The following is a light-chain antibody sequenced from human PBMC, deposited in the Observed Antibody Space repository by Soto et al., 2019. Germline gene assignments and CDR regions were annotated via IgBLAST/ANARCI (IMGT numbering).Light chain of an antibody. CDR3: QQYNSYPRT. CDR1: QSISSW. CDR2: DAS. J-gene: IGKJ1*01. V-gene: IGKV1-5*01. Sequence: DIPMTQSPSTLSASVGDRVTITCRASQSISSWLAWYQQKPGKAPKLLIYDASSLESGVPSRFSGSGSGTEFTLTISSLPPDDFANYYCQQYNSYPRTFGQGTKVEIK.